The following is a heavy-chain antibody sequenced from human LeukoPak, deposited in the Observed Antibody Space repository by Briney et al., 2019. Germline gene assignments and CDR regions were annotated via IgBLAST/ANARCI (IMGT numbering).Heavy chain of an antibody. J-gene: IGHJ4*02. CDR1: GYTFTSYG. CDR3: ATGPIGVPPPYADY. Sequence: GASVKVSCKTSGYTFTSYGINWVRQAPGQGLEWMGWISAYNDNTNYAQKLQGRVTMTEDTSTDTAYMELSSLRSEDTAVYYCATGPIGVPPPYADYWGQGTLVTVSS. CDR2: ISAYNDNT. D-gene: IGHD3-10*01. V-gene: IGHV1-18*01.